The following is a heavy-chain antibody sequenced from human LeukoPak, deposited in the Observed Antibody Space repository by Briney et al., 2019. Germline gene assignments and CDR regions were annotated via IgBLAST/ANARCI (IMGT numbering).Heavy chain of an antibody. Sequence: SETLSLTCTVSGGSISSSSYYWGWIRQPPGKGLEWIGSIYYSGSTYYNPSLKSRVTISVDTSKSQFSLKLSSVTAADTAVYYCARHPLPSEYCSGGSCYFRWGQGTLVTVSS. CDR1: GGSISSSSYY. V-gene: IGHV4-39*01. CDR3: ARHPLPSEYCSGGSCYFR. J-gene: IGHJ1*01. CDR2: IYYSGST. D-gene: IGHD2-15*01.